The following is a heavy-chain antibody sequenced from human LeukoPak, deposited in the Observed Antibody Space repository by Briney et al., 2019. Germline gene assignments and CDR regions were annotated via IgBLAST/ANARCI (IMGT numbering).Heavy chain of an antibody. CDR1: GGTFSSYA. CDR2: IIPIFGTA. CDR3: SLVLRFLEWLFRGYYYMDV. V-gene: IGHV1-69*05. Sequence: SVKVSCKASGGTFSSYATSWVRQAPGQGLEWMGGIIPIFGTANYAQKFQGRVTITTDESTSTAYMELSSLRSEDAAGYYCSLVLRFLEWLFRGYYYMDVWGKGTTVTVSS. J-gene: IGHJ6*03. D-gene: IGHD3-3*01.